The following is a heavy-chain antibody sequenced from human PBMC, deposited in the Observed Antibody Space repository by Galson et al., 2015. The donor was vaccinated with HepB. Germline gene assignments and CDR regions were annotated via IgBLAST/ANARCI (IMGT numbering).Heavy chain of an antibody. J-gene: IGHJ4*02. Sequence: SVKVSCKASGGTFSSYTISWVRQAPGQGLEWMGRIIPILGIANYAQKFQGRVTITADKSTSTAYMELSSLRSEDTAVYYCARDPRPGGGIAAAGPGDWGQGTLVTVSS. CDR2: IIPILGIA. V-gene: IGHV1-69*04. CDR3: ARDPRPGGGIAAAGPGD. CDR1: GGTFSSYT. D-gene: IGHD6-13*01.